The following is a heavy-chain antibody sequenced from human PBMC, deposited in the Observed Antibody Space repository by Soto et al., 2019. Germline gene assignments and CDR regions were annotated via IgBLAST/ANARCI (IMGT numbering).Heavy chain of an antibody. Sequence: GGSLRLSCVGSGFNFVSYALSWVRQAPGRGLEWISGISGSGSPTDYADSVKGRFSISRDNSKNILYLQMSGLRAEDTAVYYCTKMAGSGNYYSNFDYWGQGTKVTV. CDR1: GFNFVSYA. CDR3: TKMAGSGNYYSNFDY. D-gene: IGHD3-10*01. J-gene: IGHJ4*02. CDR2: ISGSGSPT. V-gene: IGHV3-23*01.